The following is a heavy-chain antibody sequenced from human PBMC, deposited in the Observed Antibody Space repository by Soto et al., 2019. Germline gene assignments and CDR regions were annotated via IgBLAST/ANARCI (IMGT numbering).Heavy chain of an antibody. J-gene: IGHJ5*02. CDR1: GGSTSVYY. CDR2: ISYSGTT. Sequence: PSETLSLTCTVSGGSTSVYYWNWIRQSPGKGLEWIGYISYSGTTKYNPSLKSRVTISVDTSKNQFSLKLSSVTAADTAVYYCARSRRNYFDPWGQGTLVTVSS. CDR3: ARSRRNYFDP. V-gene: IGHV4-59*01.